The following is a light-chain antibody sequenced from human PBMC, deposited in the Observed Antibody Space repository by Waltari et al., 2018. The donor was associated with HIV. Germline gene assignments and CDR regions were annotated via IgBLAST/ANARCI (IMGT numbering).Light chain of an antibody. J-gene: IGKJ3*01. CDR2: AAS. CDR3: QQSYRTLGP. Sequence: DIQLTQSPSALAASVGDRATITCPASQSIRSYLYWYQQQPGKAPKLLIYAASSLQSGVPSRFSGSGSETYLTFSISSLQPEVFAPHFWQQSYRTLGPVGPGTKVYI. V-gene: IGKV1-39*01. CDR1: QSIRSY.